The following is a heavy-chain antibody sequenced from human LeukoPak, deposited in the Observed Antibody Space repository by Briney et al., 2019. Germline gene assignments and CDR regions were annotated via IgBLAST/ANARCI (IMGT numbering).Heavy chain of an antibody. CDR2: ISGSGGST. D-gene: IGHD3-16*02. CDR3: AKEGGMITFGGVIVHPFFY. Sequence: GGSLRLSCAASGFTFSSYWMSWVRQAPGKGLEWVSAISGSGGSTYYADSVKGRFTISRDNSKNTLYLQVNSLRAEDTAVYYCAKEGGMITFGGVIVHPFFYWGQGTLVTVSS. CDR1: GFTFSSYW. V-gene: IGHV3-23*01. J-gene: IGHJ4*02.